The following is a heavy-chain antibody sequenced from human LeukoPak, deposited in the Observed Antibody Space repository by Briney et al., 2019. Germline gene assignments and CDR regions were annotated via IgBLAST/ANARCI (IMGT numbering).Heavy chain of an antibody. V-gene: IGHV4-59*01. CDR3: ARGVYIAAAQYGY. CDR2: IYYSGTT. Sequence: SETLSLTCTVSGGSISSYYWSWIRQPPGKGLEWIGYIYYSGTTNYNPSLKSRVTISVDTSKNQFSRKLSSVTAADTAVYYCARGVYIAAAQYGYWGQGTLVTVSS. CDR1: GGSISSYY. D-gene: IGHD6-13*01. J-gene: IGHJ4*02.